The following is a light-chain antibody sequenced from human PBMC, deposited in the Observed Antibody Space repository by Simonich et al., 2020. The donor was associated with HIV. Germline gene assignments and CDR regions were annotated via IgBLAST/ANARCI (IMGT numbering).Light chain of an antibody. J-gene: IGKJ4*01. CDR2: GAS. CDR1: QSVSSN. CDR3: QQYNNWPPLT. Sequence: EIVMTQSPATLSVSPGERATLSGRASQSVSSNLPWYQQKPGQAPRLLIYGASTRATGIPARFSGSGSGTEFTLTISSMQSEDFAVYYCQQYNNWPPLTFGGGTKVEIK. V-gene: IGKV3-15*01.